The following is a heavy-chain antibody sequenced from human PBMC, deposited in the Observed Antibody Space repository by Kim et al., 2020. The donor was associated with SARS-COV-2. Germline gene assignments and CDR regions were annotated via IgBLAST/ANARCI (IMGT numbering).Heavy chain of an antibody. D-gene: IGHD3-10*01. CDR3: ARGVPRGSYYGFDY. V-gene: IGHV4-34*01. J-gene: IGHJ4*02. Sequence: PSLKSRVTISVDTSKTQFSLKLSSVTAADTAVYYCARGVPRGSYYGFDYWGQGTLVTVSS.